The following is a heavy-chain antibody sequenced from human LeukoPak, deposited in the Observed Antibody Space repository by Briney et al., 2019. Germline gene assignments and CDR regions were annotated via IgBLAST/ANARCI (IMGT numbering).Heavy chain of an antibody. J-gene: IGHJ4*02. V-gene: IGHV3-64D*06. CDR2: ISNNGGST. CDR3: VKESAEMPTTFDY. CDR1: GFTFSNYA. Sequence: GGSLRLSCSASGFTFSNYAIHWVRQAPGKGLEYVSAISNNGGSTYYADSVKGRFTISRDNSKNTLYLQMSSLRAEDTAVYYCVKESAEMPTTFDYWGQGTLVTVSP. D-gene: IGHD5-24*01.